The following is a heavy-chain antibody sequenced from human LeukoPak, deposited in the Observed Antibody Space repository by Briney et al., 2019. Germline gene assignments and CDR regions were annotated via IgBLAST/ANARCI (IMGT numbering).Heavy chain of an antibody. V-gene: IGHV4-61*02. CDR2: IYTSGST. D-gene: IGHD3-9*01. Sequence: SETLSLTCTVSGGSISSGSYYWSWIRQPAGKGLEWIGRIYTSGSTNYNPSLKSRVTISVDTSKNQFSLKLSSVTAADTAVYYCARGYDILTYWGQGTLVTVSS. CDR1: GGSISSGSYY. J-gene: IGHJ4*02. CDR3: ARGYDILTY.